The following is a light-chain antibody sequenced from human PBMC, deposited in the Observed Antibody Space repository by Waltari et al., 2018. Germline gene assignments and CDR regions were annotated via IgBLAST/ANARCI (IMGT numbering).Light chain of an antibody. V-gene: IGKV1-33*01. J-gene: IGKJ2*01. CDR1: QSVSSN. Sequence: ITQSPATLSVSPGERATLSCRASQSVSSNLAWYQQKPGRPPKLLISEASNLETGVPLRFSGSGSGTHFTLTINNLQPEDVATYYCQQYYNFSPSYTFGQGTRVEIK. CDR2: EAS. CDR3: QQYYNFSPSYT.